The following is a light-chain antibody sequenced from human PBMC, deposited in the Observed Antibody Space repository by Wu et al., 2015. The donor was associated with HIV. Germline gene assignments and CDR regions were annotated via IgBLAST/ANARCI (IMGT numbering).Light chain of an antibody. Sequence: GRAPSLVQGQSECYCPDVPLGPRYQRHKPRATGSPGLLIFGASTRATGFPDRFSGSGSGTDFTLTISRLEPEDFAVYYCQQYGNSPSTFGGGTKVELK. J-gene: IGKJ4*01. CDR1: ECYCPDVP. CDR3: QQYGNSPST. V-gene: IGKV3-20*01. CDR2: GAS.